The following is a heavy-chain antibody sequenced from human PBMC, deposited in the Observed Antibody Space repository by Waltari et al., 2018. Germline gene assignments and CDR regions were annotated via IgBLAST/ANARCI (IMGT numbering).Heavy chain of an antibody. CDR3: ARERTGYYYGMDV. CDR1: GVTLRSYG. Sequence: QVQLVESGGGVVQPGRSLRLSCAASGVTLRSYGRHRVRQAPGKGLEWVAVVWYAGSNKYYAASVKGRFTISRDNSKNTLYLQINSLRAEDTAVYYCARERTGYYYGMDVWGQGTTVTVSS. CDR2: VWYAGSNK. J-gene: IGHJ6*02. V-gene: IGHV3-33*01.